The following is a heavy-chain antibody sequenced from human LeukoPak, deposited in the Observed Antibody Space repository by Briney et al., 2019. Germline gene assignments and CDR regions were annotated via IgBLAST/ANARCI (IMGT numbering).Heavy chain of an antibody. CDR2: IYTSGST. CDR3: ARDSGTGYYYDSSGYYSH. J-gene: IGHJ4*02. V-gene: IGHV4-4*07. D-gene: IGHD3-22*01. CDR1: GGSISSYY. Sequence: PSETLSLTCTVSGGSISSYYWSWIRQPAGKGLEWIGRIYTSGSTNYNPSLKSRVTMSVDTSKNQFSLKLSSVTAADTAVYYCARDSGTGYYYDSSGYYSHWGQGTLVTVSS.